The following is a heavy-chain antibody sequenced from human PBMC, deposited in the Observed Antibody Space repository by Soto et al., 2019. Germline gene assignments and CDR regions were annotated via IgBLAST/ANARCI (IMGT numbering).Heavy chain of an antibody. Sequence: SETLSLTCTVSGGSISSYYWSWIRQPPGKGLEWIGYIYYSGSTNYNPSLKSRVTISVDTSKNQFSLKLSSVTAADTAVYYCARAGPRGGSYSRLLFDYWGQGTLVTVSS. J-gene: IGHJ4*02. D-gene: IGHD1-26*01. CDR3: ARAGPRGGSYSRLLFDY. CDR1: GGSISSYY. CDR2: IYYSGST. V-gene: IGHV4-59*01.